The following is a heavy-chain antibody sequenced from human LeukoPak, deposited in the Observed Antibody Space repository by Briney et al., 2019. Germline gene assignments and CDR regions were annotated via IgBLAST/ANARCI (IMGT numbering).Heavy chain of an antibody. V-gene: IGHV1-2*02. Sequence: ASVKVSCKASGYTFTGYYMHWVRQAPGQGLEWMGWISPNSGGTNYAQKFQGRVTMTRDTSISTAYMELSRLRSDDTAVYYCARGDYYDSSGYSEGAYWGQGTLVTVSS. D-gene: IGHD3-22*01. J-gene: IGHJ4*02. CDR1: GYTFTGYY. CDR2: ISPNSGGT. CDR3: ARGDYYDSSGYSEGAY.